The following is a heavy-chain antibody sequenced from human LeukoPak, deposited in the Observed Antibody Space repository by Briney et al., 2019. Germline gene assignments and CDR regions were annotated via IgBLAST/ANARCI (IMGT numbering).Heavy chain of an antibody. D-gene: IGHD1-1*01. CDR3: ARDRREAQERPNWFDP. J-gene: IGHJ5*02. Sequence: SETLSLTCTVSGGSISSSSYYWGWIRQPPGKGLEWIGSIYYSGSTYYNPSLKSRVTISVDTSKNQFSLKLSSVTAADTAVYYCARDRREAQERPNWFDPWGQGTLVTVSS. CDR1: GGSISSSSYY. CDR2: IYYSGST. V-gene: IGHV4-39*07.